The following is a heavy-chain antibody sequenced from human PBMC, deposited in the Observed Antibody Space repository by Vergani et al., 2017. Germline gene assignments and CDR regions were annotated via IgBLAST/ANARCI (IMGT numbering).Heavy chain of an antibody. D-gene: IGHD1-26*01. Sequence: QVQLQESGPGLVKPSETLSLTCTVSGGSISCYYWSWIRQPPGKGLEWIGYIYYSGSTNYNPSLKSRVTISVDTSKNQFSLKLSSVTAADTAVYYCARGVGATTLDYWGQGTLVTVSS. V-gene: IGHV4-59*01. CDR2: IYYSGST. J-gene: IGHJ4*02. CDR3: ARGVGATTLDY. CDR1: GGSISCYY.